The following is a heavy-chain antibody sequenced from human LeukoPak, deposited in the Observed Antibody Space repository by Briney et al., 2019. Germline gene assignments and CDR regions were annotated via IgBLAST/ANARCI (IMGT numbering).Heavy chain of an antibody. V-gene: IGHV3-11*01. J-gene: IGHJ4*02. CDR1: GFTFSDYY. CDR3: AKDENYYDSSGQYYFDY. Sequence: PGGSLRLSCAASGFTFSDYYMSWIRQAPGKGLEWISYISSTGSNIYYADSVKGRFTISRDNSKNTLYLQMNSLRAEDTAVYYCAKDENYYDSSGQYYFDYWGQGTLVTVSS. D-gene: IGHD3-22*01. CDR2: ISSTGSNI.